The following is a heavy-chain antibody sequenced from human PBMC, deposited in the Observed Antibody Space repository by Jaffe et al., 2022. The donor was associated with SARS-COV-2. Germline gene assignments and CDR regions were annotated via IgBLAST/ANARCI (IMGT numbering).Heavy chain of an antibody. J-gene: IGHJ6*03. V-gene: IGHV4-39*01. CDR3: ARIRRPTNIVRPMDYYYYYMDV. D-gene: IGHD1-26*01. Sequence: QLQLQESGPGLVKPSETLFLTCTVSGGSISSTSYYWGWIRQPPGKGLEWIGSISYSGSTYYNPSLKSRVTISVDTSKNQFSLRLSSVTAADTAVFYCARIRRPTNIVRPMDYYYYYMDVWGKGTTVTVSS. CDR1: GGSISSTSYY. CDR2: ISYSGST.